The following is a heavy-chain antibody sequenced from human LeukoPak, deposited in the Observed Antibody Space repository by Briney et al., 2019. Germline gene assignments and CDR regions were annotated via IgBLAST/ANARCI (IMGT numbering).Heavy chain of an antibody. CDR3: ARAGLSDFWSGYPNYYFDY. CDR2: ISSSSSYI. Sequence: NPGGSLRLSCAASGFTFSSYSMNWVRQAPGKGLEWVLSISSSSSYIYYADSVKGRFTISRDNAKNSLYLQMNSLRAEDTAVYYCARAGLSDFWSGYPNYYFDYWGQGTLVTVSS. J-gene: IGHJ4*02. V-gene: IGHV3-21*01. CDR1: GFTFSSYS. D-gene: IGHD3-3*01.